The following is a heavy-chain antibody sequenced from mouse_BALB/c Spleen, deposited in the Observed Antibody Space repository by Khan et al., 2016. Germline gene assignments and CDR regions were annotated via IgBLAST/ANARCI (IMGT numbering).Heavy chain of an antibody. CDR2: INTYTGKP. CDR3: ARHYDVGRGNYFDY. V-gene: IGHV9-1*02. Sequence: QIQLVQSGPELKKPGETVKISCKASGYTLTNYGMNWVKQAPGKGLKWMGWINTYTGKPTYSDDFKGRFAFSLETSASTAYLQINSLKNEDMATYCLARHYDVGRGNYFDYWGQGTTLTVSS. CDR1: GYTLTNYG. D-gene: IGHD2-4*01. J-gene: IGHJ2*01.